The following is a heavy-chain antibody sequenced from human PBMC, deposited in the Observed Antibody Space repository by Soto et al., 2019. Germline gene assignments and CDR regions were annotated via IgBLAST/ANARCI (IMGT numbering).Heavy chain of an antibody. D-gene: IGHD2-2*01. CDR1: GYTFTSYG. CDR3: AGCLLNFNQPYGMDV. CDR2: ISAYNGNT. J-gene: IGHJ6*02. Sequence: ASVKVSCKASGYTFTSYGISWVRQAPGQGLEWMGWISAYNGNTNYAQKLQGRVTMTTDTSTSTAYMELRSLRSDDTAVYYCAGCLLNFNQPYGMDVWGQGPTVTVSS. V-gene: IGHV1-18*01.